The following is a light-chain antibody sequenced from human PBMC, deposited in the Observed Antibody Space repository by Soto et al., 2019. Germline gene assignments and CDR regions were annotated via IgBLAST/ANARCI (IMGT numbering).Light chain of an antibody. J-gene: IGLJ2*01. CDR1: KLGNKF. V-gene: IGLV3-1*01. CDR2: QTT. Sequence: SYELTQPPSVSVSPGQTATITCSGDKLGNKFACWYQQKPGQSPVLVIYQTTKRPSGIPERFSGSNSANTASLTISGAQAMDEADYYCQAWDGSDVIFGGGTKLTVL. CDR3: QAWDGSDVI.